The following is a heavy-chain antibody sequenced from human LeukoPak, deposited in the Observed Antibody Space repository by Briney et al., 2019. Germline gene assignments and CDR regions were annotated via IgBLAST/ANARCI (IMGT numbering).Heavy chain of an antibody. CDR2: IYPDDSYT. V-gene: IGHV5-51*01. J-gene: IGHJ4*02. CDR1: GYTFNSHW. Sequence: GESLKISCKASGYTFNSHWIGCVRQMPGKGLEWMGVIYPDDSYTTYNPSFQGQVSISADKSTSTAYLQWSSLKASDSAMYYCVRPRGGDCTNDVCYYFDYWGQGTLVTVSS. D-gene: IGHD2-8*01. CDR3: VRPRGGDCTNDVCYYFDY.